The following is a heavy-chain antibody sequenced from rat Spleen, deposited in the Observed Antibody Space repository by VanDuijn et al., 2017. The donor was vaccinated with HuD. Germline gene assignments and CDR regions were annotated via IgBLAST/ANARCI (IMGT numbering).Heavy chain of an antibody. D-gene: IGHD1-1*01. CDR3: ARASYYYSGDGWFAY. CDR2: ISSGGGGT. CDR1: GFTFSTFP. J-gene: IGHJ3*01. V-gene: IGHV5-46*01. Sequence: EVQLVESGGGLVQPGRSLKLSCTASGFTFSTFPMVWVRQAPKKGLEWVASISSGGGGTYYADSVEGRFTISRDNAENTVYLQMNSLRSEDTATYYCARASYYYSGDGWFAYWGQGTLVTVSS.